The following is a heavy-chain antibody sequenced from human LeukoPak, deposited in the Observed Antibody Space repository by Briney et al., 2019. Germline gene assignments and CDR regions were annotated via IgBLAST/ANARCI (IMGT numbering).Heavy chain of an antibody. CDR2: IRDSGEA. V-gene: IGHV3-66*03. CDR1: GFTFSDYY. Sequence: PGGSLRLSCAASGFTFSDYYMSWVRQAPGKGLEWVGLIRDSGEAFYADFVRGRFAISRDESENTLYLQMNSLRVEDTAVYFCARDRAANQDWVEFDPWGQGTPVIVSS. D-gene: IGHD3/OR15-3a*01. CDR3: ARDRAANQDWVEFDP. J-gene: IGHJ5*02.